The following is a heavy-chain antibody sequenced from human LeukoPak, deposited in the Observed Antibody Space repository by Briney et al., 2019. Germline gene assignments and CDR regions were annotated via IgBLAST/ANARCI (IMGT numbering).Heavy chain of an antibody. J-gene: IGHJ4*02. D-gene: IGHD5-18*01. Sequence: ASVKVSCKVSGYTLTELSMHWVRQAPGKGLEWMGGFDPEDGETIYAQKFQGRVTTTEDTSTDTAYMELSSLRSEDTAVYYCATLGLKYSYGYWGQGTLVTVSS. CDR3: ATLGLKYSYGY. CDR1: GYTLTELS. V-gene: IGHV1-24*01. CDR2: FDPEDGET.